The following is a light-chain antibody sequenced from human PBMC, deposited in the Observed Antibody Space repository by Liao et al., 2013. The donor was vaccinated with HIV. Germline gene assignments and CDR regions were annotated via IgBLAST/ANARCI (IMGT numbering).Light chain of an antibody. CDR2: KGT. Sequence: SYELTQPPSMSVSPGQTARITCSGDALPKQQVYWYQQKPGQAPVLMIFKGTERPSGIPERFSGSNSGNTATLTISGTQAMDEADYYCQAWDSSTACVVFGGGTKLTVL. CDR3: QAWDSSTACVV. V-gene: IGLV3-1*01. J-gene: IGLJ2*01. CDR1: ALPKQQ.